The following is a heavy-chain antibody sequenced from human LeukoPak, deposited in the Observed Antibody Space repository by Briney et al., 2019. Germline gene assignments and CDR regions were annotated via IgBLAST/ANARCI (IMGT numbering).Heavy chain of an antibody. CDR2: INPNSGGT. CDR3: AREARVATTYYYYYMDV. D-gene: IGHD5-12*01. Sequence: ASVTVSFTASGYTFTDYYIHWVRQAPGQGLEWMGWINPNSGGTNYAQKFHGRVTMTRDTSISTAYMELSRLRSDDTAVYYCAREARVATTYYYYYMDVWGKGTTVTISS. J-gene: IGHJ6*03. V-gene: IGHV1-2*02. CDR1: GYTFTDYY.